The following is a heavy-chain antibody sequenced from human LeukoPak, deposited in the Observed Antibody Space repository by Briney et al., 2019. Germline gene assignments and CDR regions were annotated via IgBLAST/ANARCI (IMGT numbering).Heavy chain of an antibody. D-gene: IGHD4/OR15-4a*01. Sequence: GGSLRLSCAASGFTFSSYAMHWVRQAPGKGLEWVAVMSFDGSQIYYADFVKGRFTISRDNSKSTLYLQMNSLRTEDTAVYYCAREEYDYALGAFDYWGRGTLVTVSS. CDR3: AREEYDYALGAFDY. V-gene: IGHV3-30*04. CDR1: GFTFSSYA. J-gene: IGHJ4*02. CDR2: MSFDGSQI.